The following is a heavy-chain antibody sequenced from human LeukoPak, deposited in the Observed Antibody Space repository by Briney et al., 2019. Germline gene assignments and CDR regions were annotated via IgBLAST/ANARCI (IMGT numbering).Heavy chain of an antibody. Sequence: SETLSLTCTVSGGSISSGSYYWSWIRQPAGKGLEWIGRIYTSGSTNYNPSLKSRVTISVDTSKNQFSLKLSSVTAADTAVYYCARGRYYDSSGYYYFLHTQYYFDYWGQGTLVTVSS. J-gene: IGHJ4*02. CDR3: ARGRYYDSSGYYYFLHTQYYFDY. CDR2: IYTSGST. V-gene: IGHV4-61*02. CDR1: GGSISSGSYY. D-gene: IGHD3-22*01.